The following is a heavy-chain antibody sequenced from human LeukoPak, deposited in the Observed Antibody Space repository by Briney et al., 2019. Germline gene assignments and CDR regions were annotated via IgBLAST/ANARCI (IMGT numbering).Heavy chain of an antibody. V-gene: IGHV4-38-2*02. Sequence: PSETLSLTCTVSGYSISSGYYWGWIRQPPGKGLEWIGSIYHSGSTYYNPSLKSRVTISVDTSKNQFSLKLSSVTAADTAVYFCAREEREAFYYDDSGYYYVDFWGQGTLVTVSS. D-gene: IGHD3-22*01. CDR2: IYHSGST. CDR1: GYSISSGYY. CDR3: AREEREAFYYDDSGYYYVDF. J-gene: IGHJ4*02.